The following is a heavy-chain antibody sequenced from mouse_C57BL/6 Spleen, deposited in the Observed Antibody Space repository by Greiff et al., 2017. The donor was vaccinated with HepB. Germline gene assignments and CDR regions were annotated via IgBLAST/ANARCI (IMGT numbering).Heavy chain of an antibody. CDR1: GYAFSSYW. D-gene: IGHD2-3*01. V-gene: IGHV1-80*01. CDR2: IYPGDGDT. J-gene: IGHJ2*01. Sequence: QVQLQQSGAELVKPGASVKISCKASGYAFSSYWMNWVKQRPGKGLEWIGQIYPGDGDTNYNGKFKGKATLTADKSSSTAYMQLSSLTSEDSAVSFCARADGYYFTLDYWGQGTTLTVSS. CDR3: ARADGYYFTLDY.